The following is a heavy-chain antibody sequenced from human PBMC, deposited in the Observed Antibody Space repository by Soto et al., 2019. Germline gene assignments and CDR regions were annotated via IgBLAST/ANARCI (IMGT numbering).Heavy chain of an antibody. J-gene: IGHJ4*02. D-gene: IGHD3-9*01. CDR2: ISGSGGSP. CDR3: AKRGDRYFDY. Sequence: GGSLRLSCAASGFTFNTYSMSWVRQAPGKGLEWVSGISGSGGSPYYADSVKGRFAVSRDNSKNTLYLQMNSLRAEDTAVYYCAKRGDRYFDYWGQGTLVTVSS. V-gene: IGHV3-23*01. CDR1: GFTFNTYS.